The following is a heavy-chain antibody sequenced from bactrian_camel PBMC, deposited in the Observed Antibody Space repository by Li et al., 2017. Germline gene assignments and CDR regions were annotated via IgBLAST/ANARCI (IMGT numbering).Heavy chain of an antibody. D-gene: IGHD5*01. CDR2: INSGGGST. Sequence: VQLVESGGGLVQPGGSLRLSCAASGFTFSSYAMSWVRQAPGKGLEWVSAINSGGGSTYYADSVKGRFTVSQDSAENTVNLQMNSLNTDDTALYYCTVSTGRGDSYWGQGTQVTVS. V-gene: IGHV3S40*01. J-gene: IGHJ4*01. CDR3: TVSTGRGDSY. CDR1: GFTFSSYA.